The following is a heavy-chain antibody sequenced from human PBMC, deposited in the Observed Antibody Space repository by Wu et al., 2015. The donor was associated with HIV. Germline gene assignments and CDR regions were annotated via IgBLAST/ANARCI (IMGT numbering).Heavy chain of an antibody. CDR1: GGSFSTYG. Sequence: QVQLVQSGAEVKKPGSSVKVSCKASGGSFSTYGISWVRQAPGQGLEWMGRIIPFFGTPIYAQKFQGRVTITADESTSTAYMELSSLKSEDTALYYCARGGYYDSSGYPFYYYGMDVWGQGTTVTVSS. J-gene: IGHJ6*02. CDR3: ARGGYYDSSGYPFYYYGMDV. D-gene: IGHD3-22*01. V-gene: IGHV1-69*13. CDR2: IIPFFGTP.